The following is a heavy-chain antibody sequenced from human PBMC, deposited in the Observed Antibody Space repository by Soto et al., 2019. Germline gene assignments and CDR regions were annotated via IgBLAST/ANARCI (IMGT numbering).Heavy chain of an antibody. CDR3: ATQGLTTYYFGY. J-gene: IGHJ4*02. CDR1: XYSFASQX. Sequence: EVQLVQSGAEVKKSGESLRISCXVXXYSFASQXISWVRQVPGKGQEWMGRIDLSESYTTYNPSFQGHVTFSADKSITTAYLQWRSLEASDTAIYYCATQGLTTYYFGYWGQGTLVTVSS. V-gene: IGHV5-10-1*03. CDR2: IDLSESYT.